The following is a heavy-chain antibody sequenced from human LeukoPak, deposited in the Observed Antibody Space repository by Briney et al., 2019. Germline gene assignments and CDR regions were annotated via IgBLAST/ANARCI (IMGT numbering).Heavy chain of an antibody. D-gene: IGHD6-13*01. CDR3: ARGYFSSWYCNWFDP. J-gene: IGHJ5*02. CDR2: IYTSGST. CDR1: GGSISSGSYY. Sequence: SETLSLTCTVSGGSISSGSYYWSRIRQPAGKGLEWIGRIYTSGSTNYNPSLKSRVTISVDTSKNQFSLKLSSVTAADTAVYYCARGYFSSWYCNWFDPWGQGTLVAVSS. V-gene: IGHV4-61*02.